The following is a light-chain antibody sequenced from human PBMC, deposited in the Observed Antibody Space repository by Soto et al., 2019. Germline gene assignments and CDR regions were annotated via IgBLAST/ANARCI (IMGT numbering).Light chain of an antibody. CDR2: GNS. V-gene: IGLV1-40*01. Sequence: QSVLTQPPSVSGAPGQRVTISCTGSFSNIGAGYDVHWYQQLPGTAPKLLIYGNSNRPSGVPDRFSGSKSGTSASLAITGLQAEDEADYYCQSYDSSLSGVVFGGGTNLTVL. CDR1: FSNIGAGYD. J-gene: IGLJ2*01. CDR3: QSYDSSLSGVV.